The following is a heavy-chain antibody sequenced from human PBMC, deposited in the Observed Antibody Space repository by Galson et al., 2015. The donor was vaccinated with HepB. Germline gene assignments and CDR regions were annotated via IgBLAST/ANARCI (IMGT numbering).Heavy chain of an antibody. J-gene: IGHJ3*02. Sequence: SLRLSCAASGFTVSSNYMSWVRQAPGKGLEWVSVIYSGGSTYYADSVKGRFTISRDNSKNTLYLQMNSLRAEDTAVYYCARERGRRGYSSSWYLGEDAFDIWGQGTIVTVSS. CDR1: GFTVSSNY. CDR3: ARERGRRGYSSSWYLGEDAFDI. D-gene: IGHD6-13*01. CDR2: IYSGGST. V-gene: IGHV3-53*01.